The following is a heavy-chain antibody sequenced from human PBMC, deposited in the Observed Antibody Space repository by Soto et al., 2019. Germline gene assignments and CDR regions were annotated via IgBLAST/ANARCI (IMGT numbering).Heavy chain of an antibody. D-gene: IGHD3-3*01. CDR2: ISGSGGST. CDR3: AKDYDFWSGYVMGNFDY. J-gene: IGHJ4*02. Sequence: EVQLLESGGGLVQPGGSLRLSCAASGFTFSSYAMSWVRQAPGKGLEWVSAISGSGGSTYYADSVKGRFTISRDNSKNTLYLQMNSLRAEDTAVYYCAKDYDFWSGYVMGNFDYWGQGTLVTVSS. CDR1: GFTFSSYA. V-gene: IGHV3-23*01.